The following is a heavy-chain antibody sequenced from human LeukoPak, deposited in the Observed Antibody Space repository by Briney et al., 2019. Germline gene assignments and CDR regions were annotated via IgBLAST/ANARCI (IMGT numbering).Heavy chain of an antibody. V-gene: IGHV3-74*01. CDR1: GFTFSNYW. Sequence: PGGSLRLSCAASGFTFSNYWMHWVRQAPGKGLVWVSRIKSDGSITSYADSVKGRFTISRDNAKNTLYLQMNSLRAEDTAMYYCARDPFYGDADLDSWGQGTLATVSS. CDR3: ARDPFYGDADLDS. CDR2: IKSDGSIT. J-gene: IGHJ4*02. D-gene: IGHD4-17*01.